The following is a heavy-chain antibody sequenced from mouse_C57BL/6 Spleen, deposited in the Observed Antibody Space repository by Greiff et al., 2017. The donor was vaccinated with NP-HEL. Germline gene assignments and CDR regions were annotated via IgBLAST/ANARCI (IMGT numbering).Heavy chain of an antibody. Sequence: QVQLKESGPGLVAPSQSLSITCTVSGFSLTSYAISWVRQPPGKGLEWLGVIWTGGGTNYNSALNSRLSISKDNSNSQVFLKRNSLQTDDTARYYCARSDSSGYGFGYWGQGTLVTVSA. D-gene: IGHD3-2*02. CDR2: IWTGGGT. V-gene: IGHV2-9-1*01. CDR3: ARSDSSGYGFGY. J-gene: IGHJ3*01. CDR1: GFSLTSYA.